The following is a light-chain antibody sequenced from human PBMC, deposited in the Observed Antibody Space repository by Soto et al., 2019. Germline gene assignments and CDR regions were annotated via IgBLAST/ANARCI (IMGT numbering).Light chain of an antibody. V-gene: IGLV2-14*01. CDR3: SSYTTSNTVL. Sequence: QSVLTQPASVSGSPGQSITISCTGTSSDVGGYRYVSWYQHYPGRAPKLMIYEVSNRPSGVSNRFSGSKSGNTASLTISGLQAEDEADYYCSSYTTSNTVLFGGGTKLTVL. CDR2: EVS. J-gene: IGLJ2*01. CDR1: SSDVGGYRY.